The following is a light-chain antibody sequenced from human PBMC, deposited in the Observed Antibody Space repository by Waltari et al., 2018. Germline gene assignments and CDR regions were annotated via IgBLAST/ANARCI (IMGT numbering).Light chain of an antibody. CDR2: STS. J-gene: IGKJ3*01. Sequence: DIQMTQSPSSLSASVGDRVTITCRASQHIYTYLAWYQQKPGKVPKLLIHSTSTLQSGVPSRFSGSGSGTDFTLTISSLQPEDVATYYCHRYNSAPFTFGPGTRVDIK. CDR3: HRYNSAPFT. V-gene: IGKV1-27*01. CDR1: QHIYTY.